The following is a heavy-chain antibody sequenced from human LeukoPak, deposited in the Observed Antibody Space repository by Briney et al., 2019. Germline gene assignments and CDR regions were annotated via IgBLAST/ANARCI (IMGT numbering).Heavy chain of an antibody. CDR2: INPNSGGT. V-gene: IGHV1-2*02. D-gene: IGHD5-18*01. CDR1: GYTFTGYY. J-gene: IGHJ4*02. CDR3: AREDSGYSYGLFDY. Sequence: ASVKVSCKASGYTFTGYYMHWVRQAPGQGLEWMGWINPNSGGTNYAQKFQGRVTMTRDTSISTAYMELSRLRSDDTAVYYCAREDSGYSYGLFDYWGQGTLVTVPS.